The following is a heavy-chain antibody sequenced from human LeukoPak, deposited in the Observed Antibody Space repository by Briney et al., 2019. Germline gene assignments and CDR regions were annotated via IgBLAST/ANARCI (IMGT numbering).Heavy chain of an antibody. D-gene: IGHD6-13*01. J-gene: IGHJ4*02. CDR1: GFTFSSYG. CDR2: IRNDGSHK. CDR3: AKAGGSSWEPFDY. V-gene: IGHV3-30*02. Sequence: VGSLRLSCAASGFTFSSYGMHWVRQGPGKGLEWVAFIRNDGSHKYYADSVKGRFTISRDNSKNTLYLQMNSLRADDTAVYYCAKAGGSSWEPFDYWGQGTLVTVSS.